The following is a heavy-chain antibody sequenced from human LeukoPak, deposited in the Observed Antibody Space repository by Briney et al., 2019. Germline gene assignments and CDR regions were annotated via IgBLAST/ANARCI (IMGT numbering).Heavy chain of an antibody. CDR3: AKDRGLLVGAITGYFDY. V-gene: IGHV3-30*18. J-gene: IGHJ4*02. D-gene: IGHD1-26*01. CDR2: ISFDGSNK. Sequence: GGSLRLSCAASGFTFSGCGMHWVRQAPGKGLEWVAVISFDGSNKYYADSVKGRFTISRDNSKDTLYLQMNSLRAEDTAVYYCAKDRGLLVGAITGYFDYWGQGTLVTVSS. CDR1: GFTFSGCG.